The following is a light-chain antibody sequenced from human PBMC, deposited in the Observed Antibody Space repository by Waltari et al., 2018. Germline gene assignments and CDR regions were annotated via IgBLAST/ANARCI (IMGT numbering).Light chain of an antibody. CDR3: YSTDRTGKQRV. CDR1: ALPNKY. V-gene: IGLV3-10*01. J-gene: IGLJ2*01. CDR2: EDN. Sequence: SYELTQPPSVSVSPGQTTRITCSGHALPNKYGYWYQQKSGQAPVLVIYEDNKRRSGIPERFSGSSSGTMVTLTISGAQVEDEGDYYCYSTDRTGKQRVFGGGTKLTVL.